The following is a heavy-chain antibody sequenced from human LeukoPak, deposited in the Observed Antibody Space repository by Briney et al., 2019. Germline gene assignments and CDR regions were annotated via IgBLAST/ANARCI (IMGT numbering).Heavy chain of an antibody. CDR1: GFTFSSYG. V-gene: IGHV3-33*01. J-gene: IGHJ4*02. Sequence: PGGSLRLSCAASGFTFSSYGVHWVRQAPGKGLEWVAVIWYDGSNKYYADSVKGRFTISRDNSKNTLYLQMNSLRAEDTAVYYCARDGDYYDSSGYPVWGQGTLVTVSS. D-gene: IGHD3-22*01. CDR2: IWYDGSNK. CDR3: ARDGDYYDSSGYPV.